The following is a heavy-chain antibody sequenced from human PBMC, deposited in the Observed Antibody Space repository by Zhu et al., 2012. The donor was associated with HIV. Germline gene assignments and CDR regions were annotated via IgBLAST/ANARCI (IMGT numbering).Heavy chain of an antibody. Sequence: EVQLVESGGGLVQPGGSLRLSCAASGFSFSSNWMHWVRQAPGKGLVWVARIDTAGGITNHADSVKGRFTISRDNAKNTLYLQMNSLRAEDTAIYYCTRDLGGKYGYWGQGSPVTVSS. J-gene: IGHJ4*02. D-gene: IGHD5-18*01. CDR3: TRDLGGKYGY. V-gene: IGHV3-74*01. CDR2: IDTAGGIT. CDR1: GFSFSSNW.